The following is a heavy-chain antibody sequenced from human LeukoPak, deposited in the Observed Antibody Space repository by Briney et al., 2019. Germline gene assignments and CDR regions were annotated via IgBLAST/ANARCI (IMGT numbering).Heavy chain of an antibody. Sequence: EASVKVSCKASGYTFTSYGISWVRQAPGQGLEWMGWISAYNGNTHYAPKFQGRVTMTTDTSTSTAYMELRSLRSDDTAVYYCAREGFNDYLWGRYPQGRSDYWGQGTLVTVTS. D-gene: IGHD3-16*02. CDR3: AREGFNDYLWGRYPQGRSDY. J-gene: IGHJ4*02. V-gene: IGHV1-18*01. CDR1: GYTFTSYG. CDR2: ISAYNGNT.